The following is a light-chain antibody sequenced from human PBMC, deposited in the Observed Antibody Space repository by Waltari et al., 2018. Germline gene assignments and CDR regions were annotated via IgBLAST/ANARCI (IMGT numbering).Light chain of an antibody. V-gene: IGKV4-1*01. CDR2: WAS. Sequence: DIVMTQSPDSLAVSLGERATIDCKSSQSILYSYNNKNYLAWYQRKPGQPPKLLIYWASTRESGVPDRFSGSGSGTDFTLTISSLQAEDVAVYYCQQYYSTPPSFGGGTKVEIK. CDR3: QQYYSTPPS. CDR1: QSILYSYNNKNY. J-gene: IGKJ4*01.